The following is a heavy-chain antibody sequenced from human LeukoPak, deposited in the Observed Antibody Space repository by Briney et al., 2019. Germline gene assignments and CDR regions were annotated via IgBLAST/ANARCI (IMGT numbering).Heavy chain of an antibody. CDR2: IYPGDSDT. J-gene: IGHJ4*02. V-gene: IGHV5-51*01. CDR1: GHSFTSYW. D-gene: IGHD1-26*01. Sequence: GESLKISCKGSGHSFTSYWIGWVRQMPGKGLEWMGIIYPGDSDTTYSPSFQGQVTISADKSISTAYLQWSSLKASDTAMYYCARRSVGSYGRYYFDYWGQGTLVTVSS. CDR3: ARRSVGSYGRYYFDY.